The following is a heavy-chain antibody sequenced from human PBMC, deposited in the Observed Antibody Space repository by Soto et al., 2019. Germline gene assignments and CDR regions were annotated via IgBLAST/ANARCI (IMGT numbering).Heavy chain of an antibody. CDR1: GGSISSYY. Sequence: ASETLSLTCTVSGGSISSYYWSWIRQPPGKGLERIGYIYYSGSTNYNPSLKSRVTISVDTSKNQSSLKLSSVTAADTAVYFCASLGAYCGGDCYRHAFDIWGQGTMVTVSS. V-gene: IGHV4-59*01. J-gene: IGHJ3*02. CDR2: IYYSGST. D-gene: IGHD2-21*02. CDR3: ASLGAYCGGDCYRHAFDI.